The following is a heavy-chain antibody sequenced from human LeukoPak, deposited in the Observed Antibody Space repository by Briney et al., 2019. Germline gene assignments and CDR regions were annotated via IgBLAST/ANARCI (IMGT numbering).Heavy chain of an antibody. V-gene: IGHV7-4-1*02. D-gene: IGHD3-9*01. CDR1: GYTFTSYA. CDR3: ARGGVKEELRYFDWYFDY. Sequence: ASVKVSCKASGYTFTSYAMNWVRQAPGQGLEWMGWINTNTGNPTYAQGFTGRFVFSLDTPVSTAYLQISSLKAEDTAVYYCARGGVKEELRYFDWYFDYWGQGTLVTVSS. J-gene: IGHJ4*02. CDR2: INTNTGNP.